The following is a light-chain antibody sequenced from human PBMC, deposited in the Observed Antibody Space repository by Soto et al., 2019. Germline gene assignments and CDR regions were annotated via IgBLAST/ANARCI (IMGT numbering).Light chain of an antibody. CDR2: KGS. V-gene: IGKV1-5*03. CDR1: QSISDW. CDR3: HHYNSYPWT. J-gene: IGKJ1*01. Sequence: DIQMTQSPSTLSASVGDRVTITCRASQSISDWLAWYQQNPGKAPKVLIYKGSFLETGVPSRFSGSGSGTEFTLTIDSLQPDDFPTYYCHHYNSYPWTFGQGTKVQIK.